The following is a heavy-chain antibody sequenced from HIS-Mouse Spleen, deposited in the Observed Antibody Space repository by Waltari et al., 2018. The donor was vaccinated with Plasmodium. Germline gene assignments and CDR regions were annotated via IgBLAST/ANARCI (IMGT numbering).Heavy chain of an antibody. Sequence: EVQLVESGGGLIQPGGSLRLSCAASGSPASSNYLSWVRQAPGKGLEWVSVIYSGGSTYYADSVKGRFTISRDNSKNTLYLQMNSLRAEDTAVYYCARGMKSSSSAFDIWGQGTMVTVSS. D-gene: IGHD6-6*01. J-gene: IGHJ3*02. CDR3: ARGMKSSSSAFDI. CDR1: GSPASSNY. V-gene: IGHV3-53*01. CDR2: IYSGGST.